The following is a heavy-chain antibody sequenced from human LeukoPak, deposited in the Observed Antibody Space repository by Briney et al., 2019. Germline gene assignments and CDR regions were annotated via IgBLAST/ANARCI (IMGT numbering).Heavy chain of an antibody. CDR1: GYTFIGHY. CDR2: INPKSGGT. CDR3: AIHWGSGWYFDL. D-gene: IGHD7-27*01. Sequence: GASVKVSCKASGYTFIGHYLHWVRQAPGQGLEWLGWINPKSGGTNYARDFQGRVTMNRDPSITTAYMEPSSLRSDDTAMYYCAIHWGSGWYFDLWGRGTQVTVSS. J-gene: IGHJ2*01. V-gene: IGHV1-2*02.